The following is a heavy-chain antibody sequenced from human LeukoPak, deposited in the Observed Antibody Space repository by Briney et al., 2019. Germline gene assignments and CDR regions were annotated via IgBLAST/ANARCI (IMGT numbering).Heavy chain of an antibody. J-gene: IGHJ4*02. CDR1: GYSFTAYY. V-gene: IGHV1-2*02. CDR2: INPNSGGT. CDR3: ARSPHILTGENFDY. Sequence: ASVKVSCKASGYSFTAYYMHWVRQAPGQGLEWMGWINPNSGGTNYAQKFQGRVTMTRDTSITTAYMEMSRLRSDDTALSYCARSPHILTGENFDYWGQGTLVTVSS. D-gene: IGHD3-9*01.